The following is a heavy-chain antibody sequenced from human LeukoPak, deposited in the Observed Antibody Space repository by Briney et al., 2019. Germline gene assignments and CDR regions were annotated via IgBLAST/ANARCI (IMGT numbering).Heavy chain of an antibody. Sequence: GGSLRLSCAASGFSFSRYRMNWVRQAPGKGLEWVANIKGDGNEKNYVDSVKGRFSISRDNARNSLYLQMDSLRAEDTAVYYCAKEGAYPIITYDSWGQGALVTVSS. CDR3: AKEGAYPIITYDS. J-gene: IGHJ5*01. CDR1: GFSFSRYR. D-gene: IGHD3-10*01. CDR2: IKGDGNEK. V-gene: IGHV3-7*01.